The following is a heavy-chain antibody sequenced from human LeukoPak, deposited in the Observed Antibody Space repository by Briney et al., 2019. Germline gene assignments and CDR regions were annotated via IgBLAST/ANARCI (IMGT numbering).Heavy chain of an antibody. CDR3: ATRDY. V-gene: IGHV4-59*01. Sequence: PETLSLTCTVSGGSISSYYWSWIRQPPGKGLEWIGYIYYSGSTNYNPSLKSRVTISVDTSKNQFSLKLSSVTAADTAVYYCATRDYWGQGTLVTVSS. J-gene: IGHJ4*02. CDR2: IYYSGST. CDR1: GGSISSYY.